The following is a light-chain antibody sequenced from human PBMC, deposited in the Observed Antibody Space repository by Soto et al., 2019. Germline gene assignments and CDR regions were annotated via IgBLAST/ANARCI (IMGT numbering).Light chain of an antibody. J-gene: IGKJ1*01. V-gene: IGKV3-15*01. CDR1: QSVSSN. CDR2: GAS. Sequence: EIVMTQSPATLSVSPGERATISCRASQSVSSNLAWYQQKPGQAPRLLIYGASTRVTGIPARFSGGGSGTEFTLTISSLQSEDFAVYYCQQYNNWPGTFGQGTKVEIK. CDR3: QQYNNWPGT.